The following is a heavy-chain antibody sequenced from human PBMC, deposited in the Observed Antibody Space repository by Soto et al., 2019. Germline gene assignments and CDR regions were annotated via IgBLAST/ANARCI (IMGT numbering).Heavy chain of an antibody. Sequence: SETLSLTCTVSGGSISSGDYYWSWIRQPPGKGLEWIGYIYYSGSTYYNPSLKSRVTISVDTSKNQFSLKLSSVTAADTAVYYCARSGIAARRAGYYFDYWGQGTLVTVS. CDR2: IYYSGST. CDR3: ARSGIAARRAGYYFDY. CDR1: GGSISSGDYY. V-gene: IGHV4-30-4*01. J-gene: IGHJ4*02. D-gene: IGHD6-6*01.